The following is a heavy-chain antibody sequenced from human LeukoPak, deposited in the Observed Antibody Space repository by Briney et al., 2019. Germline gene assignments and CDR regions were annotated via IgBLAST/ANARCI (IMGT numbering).Heavy chain of an antibody. CDR3: ARAVYDSSGYYYFDY. V-gene: IGHV4-4*07. CDR1: GDSISSYY. CDR2: IYTSGST. J-gene: IGHJ4*02. D-gene: IGHD3-22*01. Sequence: PSETLSLTCTVSGDSISSYYWSWIRKPAGKGLEWIGRIYTSGSTSYNPSLKSRVTMSVGTSKSRFSLKLTSLTAADTAVYYCARAVYDSSGYYYFDYWGQGTLVTVSS.